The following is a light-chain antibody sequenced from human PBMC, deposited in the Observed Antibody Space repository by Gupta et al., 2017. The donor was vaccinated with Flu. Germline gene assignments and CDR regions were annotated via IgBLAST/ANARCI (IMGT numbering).Light chain of an antibody. CDR1: SSDVGGYNY. J-gene: IGLJ3*02. V-gene: IGLV2-11*01. CDR2: DVS. CDR3: CSYAGSHWV. Sequence: QYVTISCTGTSSDVGGYNYVSWYQQHPGKAPKLMIYDVSKRPSGVPDRFSGSKSGNTASLTISGLQAEDEADYYCCSYAGSHWVFGGGTKLTVL.